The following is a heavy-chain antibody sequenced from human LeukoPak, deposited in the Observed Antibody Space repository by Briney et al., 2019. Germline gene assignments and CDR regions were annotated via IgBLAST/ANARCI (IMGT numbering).Heavy chain of an antibody. CDR1: GFTFSRYA. D-gene: IGHD6-19*01. Sequence: PGWSLRLSCVASGFTFSRYAMSWVRQAPGEGLEWVSAISGSGGSTYYADSVEGRFTISRDNSKNTLYLQMNSLRAEDTAVYYCANGPSSYAEGAFDIWGQGTMVTVSS. V-gene: IGHV3-23*01. CDR2: ISGSGGST. CDR3: ANGPSSYAEGAFDI. J-gene: IGHJ3*02.